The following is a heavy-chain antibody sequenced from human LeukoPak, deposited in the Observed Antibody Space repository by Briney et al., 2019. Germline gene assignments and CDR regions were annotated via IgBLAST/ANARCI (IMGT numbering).Heavy chain of an antibody. D-gene: IGHD3-22*01. CDR2: INHSGST. CDR1: GVSLSGYC. Sequence: KTSETLSLTCVVYGVSLSGYCWSWIRQPPGKGLEWIGEINHSGSTNYNPSLNSRVTISVDTSKNHLSLRLISVTAEDTAVYYCARVSRIPGAYYYDRSGYYQPYYYGMDVWGQGTTVTVSS. V-gene: IGHV4-34*01. J-gene: IGHJ6*02. CDR3: ARVSRIPGAYYYDRSGYYQPYYYGMDV.